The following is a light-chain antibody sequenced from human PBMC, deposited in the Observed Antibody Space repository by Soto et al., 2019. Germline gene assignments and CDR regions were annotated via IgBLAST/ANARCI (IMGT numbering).Light chain of an antibody. CDR3: QQYYTVPRT. CDR1: QSILSGSTNKNH. J-gene: IGKJ1*01. Sequence: DIEMTQSADSLTVSLGEGATISCKSSQSILSGSTNKNHLAWYQQKPGQPPKMLISWAATRESGFPDRFSGGGSGTDLTLTISNLQAEDVAVYYCQQYYTVPRTFGQGTKVEIK. V-gene: IGKV4-1*01. CDR2: WAA.